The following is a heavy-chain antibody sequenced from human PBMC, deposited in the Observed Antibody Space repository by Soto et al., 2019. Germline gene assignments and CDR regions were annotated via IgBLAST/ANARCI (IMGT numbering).Heavy chain of an antibody. D-gene: IGHD3-16*01. J-gene: IGHJ6*02. CDR2: ISYDGSNK. CDR1: GFTFSSYG. V-gene: IGHV3-30*18. Sequence: QVQLVESGGGVVQPGRSLRLSCAASGFTFSSYGMHWVRQAPGKGLEWVAVISYDGSNKYYADSVKGRFTISRDNSKNTLYLQMNSLRAEDTAVYYCAKDFYQGGGNEDYYYYYCMDVWGQGTTVTVSS. CDR3: AKDFYQGGGNEDYYYYYCMDV.